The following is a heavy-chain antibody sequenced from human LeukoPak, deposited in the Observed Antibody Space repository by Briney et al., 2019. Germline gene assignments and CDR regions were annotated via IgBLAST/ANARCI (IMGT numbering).Heavy chain of an antibody. J-gene: IGHJ2*01. Sequence: GGSLRLSCAASGFTFSSYSMNWVRQAPGKGLEWVSSISSSSSYIYYADSVKGRFTISRDNAKNSLYLQMNSLRAEDTAVYYCARVSWIQLGWYFDLWGRGTLVTVSS. CDR1: GFTFSSYS. CDR3: ARVSWIQLGWYFDL. D-gene: IGHD5-18*01. CDR2: ISSSSSYI. V-gene: IGHV3-21*04.